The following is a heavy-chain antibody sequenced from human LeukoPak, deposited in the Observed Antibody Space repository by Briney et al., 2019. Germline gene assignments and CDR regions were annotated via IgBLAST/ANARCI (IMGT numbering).Heavy chain of an antibody. CDR3: AREFLGQWPIHRGDYFDY. CDR2: ISYDGSNK. D-gene: IGHD6-19*01. Sequence: PGRSLRLSCAASGFTFSGYAMHWVRQAPGKGLEWVAVISYDGSNKYYADSVKGRFTISRDNSKNTLYLQMNSLRAEDTAVYYCAREFLGQWPIHRGDYFDYWGQGTLVTVSS. J-gene: IGHJ4*02. V-gene: IGHV3-30*04. CDR1: GFTFSGYA.